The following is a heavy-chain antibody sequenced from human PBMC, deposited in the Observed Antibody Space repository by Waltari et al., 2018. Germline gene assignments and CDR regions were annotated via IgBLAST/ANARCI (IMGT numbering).Heavy chain of an antibody. CDR3: IRPFEMGID. D-gene: IGHD7-27*01. CDR2: IRSRFKDDET. Sequence: EVQLAGAGGALVLPGGCLQLPGASSGLILSDYAIHWVRQASGKGLEWVGRIRSRFKDDETAYAESAQGRFTISRDDSKNTAYLEMNSLKTDDTAVYYCIRPFEMGIDWGQGTQVTVSS. J-gene: IGHJ4*02. V-gene: IGHV3-73*01. CDR1: GLILSDYA.